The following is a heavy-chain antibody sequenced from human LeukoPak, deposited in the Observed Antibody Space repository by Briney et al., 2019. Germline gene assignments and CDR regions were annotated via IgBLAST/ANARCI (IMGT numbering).Heavy chain of an antibody. D-gene: IGHD2-15*01. CDR1: GGSISSYY. Sequence: SETLSLTCTVSGGSISSYYWSWIRQPPGKGLEWIGYIYYSGSTNYNPSLKSRVTISVDTSKNQFSLKLSSVTAADTAVYYCARGGSRGYYYYYYMDVWGKGTTVTVSS. CDR2: IYYSGST. J-gene: IGHJ6*03. CDR3: ARGGSRGYYYYYYMDV. V-gene: IGHV4-59*12.